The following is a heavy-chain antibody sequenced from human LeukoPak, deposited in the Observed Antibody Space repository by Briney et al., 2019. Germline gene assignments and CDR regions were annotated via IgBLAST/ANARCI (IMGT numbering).Heavy chain of an antibody. CDR1: GYTFTSYG. J-gene: IGHJ5*02. V-gene: IGHV1-18*01. CDR3: ARSSGSSAPRDWFDP. D-gene: IGHD1-26*01. CDR2: ISAYNGNT. Sequence: GESLKISCQGSGYTFTSYGISWVRQAPGQGLEWMGWISAYNGNTNYAQKLQGRVTMTTDTSTSTAYMELRSLRSDDTAVYYCARSSGSSAPRDWFDPWGQGTLVTVSS.